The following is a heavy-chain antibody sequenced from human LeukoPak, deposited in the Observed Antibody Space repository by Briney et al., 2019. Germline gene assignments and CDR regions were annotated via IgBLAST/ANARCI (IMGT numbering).Heavy chain of an antibody. J-gene: IGHJ5*02. CDR2: IYTSGST. CDR3: ARIPKPGIAVAGMVHDWFDP. V-gene: IGHV4-61*02. D-gene: IGHD6-19*01. Sequence: PSETLSLTCTVSGGSISSGSYYWSWIRQPAGKGVEWIGRIYTSGSTNYNPSLKSRVTISVDTSKNQFSLKLSSVTAADTAVYYCARIPKPGIAVAGMVHDWFDPWGQGTLVTVSS. CDR1: GGSISSGSYY.